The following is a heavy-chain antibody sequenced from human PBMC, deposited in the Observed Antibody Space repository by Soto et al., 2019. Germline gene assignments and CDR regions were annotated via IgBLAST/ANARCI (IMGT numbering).Heavy chain of an antibody. Sequence: GASVKVSCKASGYTFTSYDINWVRQATGQGLEWMGWMNPDSGNTGYAQKFQGRVTMTRNTSISTAYMELSSLRSEDTAVYYCARVQRRSYDSSGYALDYWGQGTLVTVSS. CDR3: ARVQRRSYDSSGYALDY. CDR1: GYTFTSYD. J-gene: IGHJ4*02. D-gene: IGHD3-22*01. V-gene: IGHV1-8*01. CDR2: MNPDSGNT.